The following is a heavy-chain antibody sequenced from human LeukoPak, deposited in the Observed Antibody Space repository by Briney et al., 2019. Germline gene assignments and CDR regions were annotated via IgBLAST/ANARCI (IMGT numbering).Heavy chain of an antibody. V-gene: IGHV3-23*01. J-gene: IGHJ3*02. CDR2: ISGSGGST. D-gene: IGHD6-13*01. CDR3: AKAEGIAAAAYDAFDI. CDR1: GFTFSSYA. Sequence: GGSLRLSCAASGFTFSSYAMSWVRQAPGKGLEWVSAISGSGGSTYYADSVKGRFTISRDNSKNTLYLQMNSLRAEDTAVYYCAKAEGIAAAAYDAFDIWGQGTMVTASS.